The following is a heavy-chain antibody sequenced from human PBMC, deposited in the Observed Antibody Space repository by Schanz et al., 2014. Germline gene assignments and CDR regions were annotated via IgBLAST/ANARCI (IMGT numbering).Heavy chain of an antibody. Sequence: QVHLVQSGAEVKRPGASVKVSCKASGYTFTTYAMSWVRQTPGQGLEWVGWISAYNGNTKYPQKLQGRVTMTTDTSTSTAYMELRSLRSDDTAVYYCARDAADFYDILTEEDYWGQGTLXTVSS. CDR3: ARDAADFYDILTEEDY. CDR1: GYTFTTYA. V-gene: IGHV1-18*01. D-gene: IGHD3-9*01. CDR2: ISAYNGNT. J-gene: IGHJ4*02.